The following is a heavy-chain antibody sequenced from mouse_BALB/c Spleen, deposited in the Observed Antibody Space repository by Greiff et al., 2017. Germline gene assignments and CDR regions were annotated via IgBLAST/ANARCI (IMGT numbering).Heavy chain of an antibody. Sequence: EVQLQESGPELVKPGASVKISCKASGYTFTDYNMHWVKQSHGKSLEWIGYIYPYNGGTGYNQKFKGKATLTVDKSSSTAYMHLSSLTSEDSAVYYCARLAVVEGYWYFDVWGAGTTVTVSS. CDR3: ARLAVVEGYWYFDV. CDR2: IYPYNGGT. D-gene: IGHD1-1*01. V-gene: IGHV1S29*02. CDR1: GYTFTDYN. J-gene: IGHJ1*01.